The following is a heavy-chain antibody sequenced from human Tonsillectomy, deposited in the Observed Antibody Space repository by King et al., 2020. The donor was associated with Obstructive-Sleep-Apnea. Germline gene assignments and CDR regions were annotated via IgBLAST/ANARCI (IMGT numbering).Heavy chain of an antibody. Sequence: VQLQQWGAGLLKPSETLSLTCAVYGGSFSDYYWIWIRQPPGKGLEWSGEINHSGSTHYNPSLKRRVTISVYTSNNQFSLKLSAVTAADTAVYYCAGGSGAAAVNWFDPWGQGTLVTVSS. CDR2: INHSGST. CDR1: GGSFSDYY. D-gene: IGHD6-13*01. CDR3: AGGSGAAAVNWFDP. J-gene: IGHJ5*02. V-gene: IGHV4-34*01.